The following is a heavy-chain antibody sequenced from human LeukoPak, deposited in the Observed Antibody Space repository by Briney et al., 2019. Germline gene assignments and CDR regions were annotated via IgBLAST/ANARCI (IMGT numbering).Heavy chain of an antibody. CDR1: GGSISSYY. CDR2: IYNTENT. Sequence: SETLSLTCTVSGGSISSYYWSWIRQPPGKGLEWIGYIYNTENTNYNPSLKSRVTISVDTSKNQFSLKVKSVTASDTAVYYCASSKPDLDTWGQGTLVTASS. J-gene: IGHJ5*02. V-gene: IGHV4-59*08. D-gene: IGHD2-2*01. CDR3: ASSKPDLDT.